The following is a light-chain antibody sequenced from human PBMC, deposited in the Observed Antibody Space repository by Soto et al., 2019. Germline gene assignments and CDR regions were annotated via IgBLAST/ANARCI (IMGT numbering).Light chain of an antibody. J-gene: IGKJ1*01. V-gene: IGKV3-15*01. CDR2: AAS. CDR3: QQYNNWPQT. CDR1: QSVSSS. Sequence: EIVMTQSPATLSVSPGERATLSCRASQSVSSSLAWYQQKPGQAPRLLIYAASTRATGVPARFSGSGSGTAFTLTISSLQSEDFAVYYCQQYNNWPQTFGQGTKLEIK.